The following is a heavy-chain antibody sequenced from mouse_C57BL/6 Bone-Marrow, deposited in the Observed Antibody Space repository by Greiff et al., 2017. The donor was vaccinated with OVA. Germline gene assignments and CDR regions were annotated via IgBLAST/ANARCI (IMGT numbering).Heavy chain of an antibody. CDR3: AIYYYGSSFYAMDY. Sequence: EVKLVGSGGGLVKPGGSLKLSCAASGFTFSDYGMHWVRQAPEKGLEWVAYISSGSSTIYYADTVKGRFTISRDNAKNTLFLQMTSLRSEDTAMYYCAIYYYGSSFYAMDYWGQGTSVTVSS. J-gene: IGHJ4*01. CDR1: GFTFSDYG. V-gene: IGHV5-17*01. CDR2: ISSGSSTI. D-gene: IGHD1-1*01.